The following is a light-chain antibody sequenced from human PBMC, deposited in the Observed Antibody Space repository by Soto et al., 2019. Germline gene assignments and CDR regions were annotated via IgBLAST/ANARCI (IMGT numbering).Light chain of an antibody. J-gene: IGKJ1*01. CDR3: QQYNSYSVT. V-gene: IGKV1-5*01. CDR1: QSISSW. CDR2: DAS. Sequence: DIQMTQSPSTLSASVGDRVTITCRASQSISSWLAWYQQKPGKAPKLLIYDASSLESGVPSRFSGGGSGTEFTLTISSLQPDDFATYYCQQYNSYSVTFGQGTKVEI.